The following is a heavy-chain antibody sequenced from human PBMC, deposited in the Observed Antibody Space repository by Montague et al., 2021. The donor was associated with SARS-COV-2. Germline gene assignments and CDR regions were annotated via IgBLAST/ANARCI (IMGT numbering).Heavy chain of an antibody. V-gene: IGHV4-59*01. CDR2: IYHSGST. CDR1: GGSISPYY. CDR3: ARGIWYAN. J-gene: IGHJ4*02. D-gene: IGHD6-13*01. Sequence: SETLSLTCTVSGGSISPYYWNWIRQSPGKGLEWIGDIYHSGSTTXNPSFESRVTISVDTSKNQFALRLSSVTAADTAVYYCARGIWYANWGQGILVTVSS.